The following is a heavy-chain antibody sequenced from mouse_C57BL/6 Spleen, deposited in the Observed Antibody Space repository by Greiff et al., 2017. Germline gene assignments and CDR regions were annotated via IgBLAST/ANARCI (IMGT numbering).Heavy chain of an antibody. CDR1: GYAFSSYW. J-gene: IGHJ3*01. D-gene: IGHD1-1*01. V-gene: IGHV1-80*01. CDR2: IYPGDGDT. Sequence: VKLMESGAELVKPGASVKISCKASGYAFSSYWMNWVKQRPGKGLEWIGQIYPGDGDTNYNGKFKGKATLTADKSSSTAYMQLSSLTSEDSAVYFCARGGSSYGWFAYWGQGTLVTVSA. CDR3: ARGGSSYGWFAY.